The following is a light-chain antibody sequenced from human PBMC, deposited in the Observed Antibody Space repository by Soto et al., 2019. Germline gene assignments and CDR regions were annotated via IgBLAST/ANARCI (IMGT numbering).Light chain of an antibody. Sequence: EIVLTQSPGTLSLSPGERATLSCRASQSVSSSYLAWYQQKPGQAPRLLMYATSNRATYIPDRFSGSGSGTDFTLTISRLEPEDFAVYYCQQYVTSPRTFGQGTKVEIK. V-gene: IGKV3-20*01. CDR2: ATS. CDR3: QQYVTSPRT. CDR1: QSVSSSY. J-gene: IGKJ1*01.